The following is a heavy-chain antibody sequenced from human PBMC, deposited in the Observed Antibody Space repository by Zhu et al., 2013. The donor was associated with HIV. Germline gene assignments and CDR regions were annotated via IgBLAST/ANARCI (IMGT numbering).Heavy chain of an antibody. V-gene: IGHV1-2*02. CDR3: ARDINVVVVTSAFDI. Sequence: QVQLVQSGAEVKKPGASVKVSCKASGYTFTGYYMLWVRQAPGQGLEWMGWINPNSGGTKYAQKFQGRVTMTRNTSISTAYMELSRLRSDDTAVYYCARDINVVVVTSAFDIWGQGTMVTVSS. CDR2: INPNSGGT. J-gene: IGHJ3*02. D-gene: IGHD2-15*01. CDR1: GYTFTGYY.